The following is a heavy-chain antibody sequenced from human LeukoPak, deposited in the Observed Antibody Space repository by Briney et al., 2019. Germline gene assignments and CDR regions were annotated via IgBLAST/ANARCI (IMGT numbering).Heavy chain of an antibody. J-gene: IGHJ4*02. D-gene: IGHD5/OR15-5a*01. Sequence: PWGSLRLSCAASGFPFTVYPTHWVRQAPGKGLEWVSVSSSDETYKFYADSVRGRFTISRDNSKNRLYLQMSDLRAEDTAVYFCARSVSGVWLFDYWGRGTLVTVSS. CDR3: ARSVSGVWLFDY. CDR2: SSSDETYK. V-gene: IGHV3-30-3*01. CDR1: GFPFTVYP.